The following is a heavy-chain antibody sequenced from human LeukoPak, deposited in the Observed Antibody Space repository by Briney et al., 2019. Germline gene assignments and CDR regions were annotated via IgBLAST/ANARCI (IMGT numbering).Heavy chain of an antibody. D-gene: IGHD6-13*01. Sequence: SETLSLTCTVSGGSISTTNYYWGWIRQSPGKGLEWFGCVYYSGSTYYNPSLKSRVTISVDTSKNQFSLKLSSVTAADTAVYYCARVAASGNDYWGQGTLVTVSS. J-gene: IGHJ4*02. V-gene: IGHV4-39*07. CDR2: VYYSGST. CDR3: ARVAASGNDY. CDR1: GGSISTTNYY.